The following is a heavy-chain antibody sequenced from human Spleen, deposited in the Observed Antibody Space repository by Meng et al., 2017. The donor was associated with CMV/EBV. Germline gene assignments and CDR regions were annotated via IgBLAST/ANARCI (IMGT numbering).Heavy chain of an antibody. Sequence: PSIGATNFAQKFQGRVTMTRDMSISTAYMELSRLKSDDTAVYYCARGLSARTRTIFGVRASYFFDYWGQGTLVTVSS. V-gene: IGHV1-2*02. CDR2: PSIGAT. J-gene: IGHJ4*02. CDR3: ARGLSARTRTIFGVRASYFFDY. D-gene: IGHD3-3*01.